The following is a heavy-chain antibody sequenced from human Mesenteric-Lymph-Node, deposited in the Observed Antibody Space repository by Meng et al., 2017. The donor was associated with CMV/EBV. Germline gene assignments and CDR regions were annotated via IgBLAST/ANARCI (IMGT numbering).Heavy chain of an antibody. CDR2: TRFDGSNK. Sequence: GGSLRLSCAASGFSLSSYGMHWVRQAPGKGLEWVAFTRFDGSNKFYSDSVKGRFTISRDNSKNTLYLQMNSLRTEDTAVYYCARDFGGSYFDYWGQGTLVTVSS. CDR1: GFSLSSYG. J-gene: IGHJ4*02. D-gene: IGHD1-26*01. V-gene: IGHV3-30*02. CDR3: ARDFGGSYFDY.